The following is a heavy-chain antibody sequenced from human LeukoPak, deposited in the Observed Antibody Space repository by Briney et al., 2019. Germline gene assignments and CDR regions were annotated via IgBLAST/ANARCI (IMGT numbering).Heavy chain of an antibody. J-gene: IGHJ5*02. CDR3: ARGGVYSSGWYRGSNWFDP. CDR1: GGSISSSSYY. V-gene: IGHV4-61*05. Sequence: SETLSLTCTVSGGSISSSSYYWGWIRQPPGKGLEWIGYIYYSGSTNYNPSLKSRVTISVDTSKNQFSLKLSSVTAADTAVYYCARGGVYSSGWYRGSNWFDPWGQGTLVTVSS. D-gene: IGHD6-19*01. CDR2: IYYSGST.